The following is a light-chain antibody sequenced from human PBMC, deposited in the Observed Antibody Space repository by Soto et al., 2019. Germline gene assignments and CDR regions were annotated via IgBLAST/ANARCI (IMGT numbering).Light chain of an antibody. CDR3: QHYDDLPWA. J-gene: IGKJ1*01. V-gene: IGKV1-33*01. CDR1: KDIKNY. CDR2: GAS. Sequence: DIQMTQSPSSLSASVGDRVTITCQASKDIKNYLNWYQQKPGKAPKPLIYGASILETGVPSRFSGSGSGTDFTFTISSLQPEDIATYYCQHYDDLPWAFGQGTKVAIK.